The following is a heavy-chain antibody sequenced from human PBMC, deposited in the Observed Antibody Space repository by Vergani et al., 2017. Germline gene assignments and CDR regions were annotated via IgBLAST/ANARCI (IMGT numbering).Heavy chain of an antibody. V-gene: IGHV3-23*01. CDR2: ISGSGGST. J-gene: IGHJ6*02. Sequence: EVQLLESGGGLVQPGGSLRLSCAASGFTFSSYAMSWVRQAPGKGLEWVSAISGSGGSTYYADSVEGRFTISRDNSKNTLYLQMNSLRAEDTAVYYCARDLEATMVRGVIIVHYGMDVWGQGTTVTVSS. D-gene: IGHD3-10*01. CDR1: GFTFSSYA. CDR3: ARDLEATMVRGVIIVHYGMDV.